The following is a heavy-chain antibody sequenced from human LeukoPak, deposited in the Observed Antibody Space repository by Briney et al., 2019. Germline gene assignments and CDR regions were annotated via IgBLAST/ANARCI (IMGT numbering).Heavy chain of an antibody. CDR2: IYYSGST. Sequence: SETLSLTCTVSGGSISSYYWSWIRQPPGKGLEWIGYIYYSGSTNYNPSLKSRVTISVDTSKNQFSLKLSSVTAADTAVYYCARHGSSWYFFDYWGQGTLVTVSS. V-gene: IGHV4-59*08. CDR1: GGSISSYY. CDR3: ARHGSSWYFFDY. J-gene: IGHJ4*02. D-gene: IGHD6-13*01.